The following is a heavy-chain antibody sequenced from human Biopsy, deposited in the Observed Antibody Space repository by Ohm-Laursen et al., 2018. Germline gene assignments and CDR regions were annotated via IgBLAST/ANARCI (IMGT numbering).Heavy chain of an antibody. Sequence: TLSLTCTVSGDSISSYHWSWIRQPPGKGLEWIGYIYYSGSTNYNPSLKSRVTISVDTSRNQFSLKLSSVTAADTAVYYCAGRPWPNAFDIWGQGTMVTVSS. V-gene: IGHV4-59*01. CDR1: GDSISSYH. CDR2: IYYSGST. CDR3: AGRPWPNAFDI. J-gene: IGHJ3*02. D-gene: IGHD5-12*01.